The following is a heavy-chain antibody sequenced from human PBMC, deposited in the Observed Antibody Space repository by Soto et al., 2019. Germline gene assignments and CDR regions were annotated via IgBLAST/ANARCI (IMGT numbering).Heavy chain of an antibody. V-gene: IGHV3-7*01. CDR2: IKQDGSEK. CDR3: AREIAQQLKEFDY. D-gene: IGHD6-13*01. CDR1: GFTFSSYW. J-gene: IGHJ4*02. Sequence: SGFTFSSYWMSWVRQAPGKGLEWVANIKQDGSEKYYVDSVKGRFTISRDNAKNSLYLQMNSLRAEDTAVYYCAREIAQQLKEFDYWGQGTLVTVSS.